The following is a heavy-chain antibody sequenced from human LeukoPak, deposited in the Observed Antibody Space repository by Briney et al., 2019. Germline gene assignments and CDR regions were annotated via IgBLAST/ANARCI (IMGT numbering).Heavy chain of an antibody. CDR2: INSDGSST. J-gene: IGHJ6*03. Sequence: PGGSLRLSCAASGFTFSSFWMHWVRQAPGKGLVWVSRINSDGSSTSYADSVKGRFTISRDNAKITLYLQMNSLSAEDTAVYYCARDSLLWFGELRQDYYYNMDVWGKGTTVTVSS. CDR3: ARDSLLWFGELRQDYYYNMDV. CDR1: GFTFSSFW. D-gene: IGHD3-10*01. V-gene: IGHV3-74*01.